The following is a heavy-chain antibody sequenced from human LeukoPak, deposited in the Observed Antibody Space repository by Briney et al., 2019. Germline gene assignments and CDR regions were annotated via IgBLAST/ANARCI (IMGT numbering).Heavy chain of an antibody. D-gene: IGHD3-10*01. J-gene: IGHJ3*02. V-gene: IGHV4-59*01. Sequence: PSETLSLTCTVSGGSISTYYWSWIRQPPGKGLEWIGYIYYSGNTNCNPSLKSRVTISVDTSKNQFSLKLSSVTAADTAVYYCARGGRGPDAFDIWGQGTMVTVSS. CDR2: IYYSGNT. CDR3: ARGGRGPDAFDI. CDR1: GGSISTYY.